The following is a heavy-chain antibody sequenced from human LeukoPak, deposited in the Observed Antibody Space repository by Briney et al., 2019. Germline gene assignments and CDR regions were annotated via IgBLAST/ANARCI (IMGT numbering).Heavy chain of an antibody. D-gene: IGHD4-11*01. CDR1: GGSISSGSYY. CDR3: ARYRTRDDYSNPFDY. V-gene: IGHV4-61*02. Sequence: SETLSLTCTVSGGSISSGSYYWSWLRQPAGKGLEWIGRIYTSGSTNYNHSLKSRATISVDTTTNQFSLKLSSVTAAETAAYYCARYRTRDDYSNPFDYWGQGTLVTVSS. CDR2: IYTSGST. J-gene: IGHJ4*02.